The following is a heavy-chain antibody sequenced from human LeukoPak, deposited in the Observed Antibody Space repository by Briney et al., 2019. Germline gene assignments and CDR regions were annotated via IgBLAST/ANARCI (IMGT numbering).Heavy chain of an antibody. CDR1: GGSISSYY. J-gene: IGHJ4*02. CDR3: ARGAHGSGSYSFWFDY. CDR2: IYYSGST. D-gene: IGHD3-10*01. Sequence: SETLSLTCTVSGGSISSYYWSWIRQPPGKGLEWIGYIYYSGSTNYNPSLKSRVTISVDTSKNQFSLKLSSVTAADTAVYYCARGAHGSGSYSFWFDYWGQGTLVTVPS. V-gene: IGHV4-59*01.